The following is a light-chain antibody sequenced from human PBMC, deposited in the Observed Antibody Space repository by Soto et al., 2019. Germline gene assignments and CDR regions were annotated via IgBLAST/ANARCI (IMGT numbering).Light chain of an antibody. V-gene: IGKV3-20*01. CDR1: QSVSSR. CDR3: QHYVERSPIT. CDR2: GAS. Sequence: ELVMTQSPGTLSLSPGERATLSCRASQSVSSRLDWYQQKPGQAPRLLISGASSSATGIPDRFSGSGSGTDFTLTISRLEPEDFALYYCQHYVERSPITFGQGTRLEIK. J-gene: IGKJ5*01.